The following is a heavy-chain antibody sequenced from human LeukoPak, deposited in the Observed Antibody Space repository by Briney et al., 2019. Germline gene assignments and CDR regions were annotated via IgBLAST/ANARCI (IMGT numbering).Heavy chain of an antibody. CDR2: IYTSGST. V-gene: IGHV4-61*02. CDR1: GYSISSGYY. J-gene: IGHJ6*03. Sequence: KTSKTLSLTCTVSGYSISSGYYWGWIRQPAGKGLEWIGRIYTSGSTNYNPSLKSRVTISVDTSKNQFSLKLSSVTAADTAVYYCARSRDGYGTNSYYYYYYYMDVWGKGTTVTISS. CDR3: ARSRDGYGTNSYYYYYYYMDV. D-gene: IGHD5-24*01.